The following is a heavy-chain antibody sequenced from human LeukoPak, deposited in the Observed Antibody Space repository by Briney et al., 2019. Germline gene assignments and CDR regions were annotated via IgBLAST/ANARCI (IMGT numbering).Heavy chain of an antibody. CDR1: GGSISSSSYY. D-gene: IGHD3-22*01. CDR2: MYCSGST. CDR3: ARPYYYDSRIDP. J-gene: IGHJ5*02. Sequence: SETLSLTRTVSGGSISSSSYYWGWIRQPPGKGLEWIGYMYCSGSTYYNPSLKSRVVISVDTSKNQFSLKLSSVTAADTAVYYCARPYYYDSRIDPWGQGILVTVSS. V-gene: IGHV4-30-4*08.